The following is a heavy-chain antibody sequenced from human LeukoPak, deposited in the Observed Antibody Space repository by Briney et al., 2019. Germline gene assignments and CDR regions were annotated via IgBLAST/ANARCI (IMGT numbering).Heavy chain of an antibody. Sequence: WVRQSPGKGLEWIGEINHSGSTNYNPSLKSRVTISVDTSKNQFSLKLSSVTAADTAVYYCARVLISGGNPDYWGQGTLVTVSS. V-gene: IGHV4-34*01. CDR2: INHSGST. D-gene: IGHD4-23*01. CDR3: ARVLISGGNPDY. J-gene: IGHJ4*02.